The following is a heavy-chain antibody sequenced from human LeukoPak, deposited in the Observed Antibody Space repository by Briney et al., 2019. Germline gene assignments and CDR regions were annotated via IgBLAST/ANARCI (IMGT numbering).Heavy chain of an antibody. CDR1: GGSIYSTTFY. CDR2: IFYVGST. J-gene: IGHJ3*02. D-gene: IGHD3-22*01. Sequence: PSETLSLTCTVSGGSIYSTTFYWSWIRQPPGKGLEWIGYIFYVGSTNYNPSLKSRVTISVDTSKNQFSLKLNSVTAADTAVYYCARDYYDSRGEAFDIWGQGTMVTVSS. V-gene: IGHV4-61*01. CDR3: ARDYYDSRGEAFDI.